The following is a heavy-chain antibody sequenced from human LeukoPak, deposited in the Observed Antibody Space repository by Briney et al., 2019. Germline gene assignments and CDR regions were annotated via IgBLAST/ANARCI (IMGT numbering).Heavy chain of an antibody. CDR2: INPHSGGT. CDR3: ASRGEGSSWTFDY. D-gene: IGHD6-13*01. CDR1: RYTFTGYY. Sequence: ASVKVSCKASRYTFTGYYLHWVRQAPGQGLEWMGWINPHSGGTNYAQNFQGRVTMTRDTSVSTAYMELSSLRSDDTAVYYCASRGEGSSWTFDYWGQGTLVTVSS. V-gene: IGHV1-2*02. J-gene: IGHJ4*02.